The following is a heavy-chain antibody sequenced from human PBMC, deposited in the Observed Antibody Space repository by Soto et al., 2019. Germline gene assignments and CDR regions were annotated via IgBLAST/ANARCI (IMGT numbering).Heavy chain of an antibody. CDR1: GVSISGSDYY. D-gene: IGHD1-26*01. CDR2: IYYTGST. CDR3: VYSCSLGSFCSGRIWFFEF. V-gene: IGHV4-39*01. Sequence: SETLSLTCAVYGVSISGSDYYWAWIRQSPGKGLEWIGSIYYTGSTDYNPSLSSRVTISVDTSKNQLSLTLSSVTAADAAVYFSVYSCSLGSFCSGRIWFFEFWGHGTLVTVSS. J-gene: IGHJ4*01.